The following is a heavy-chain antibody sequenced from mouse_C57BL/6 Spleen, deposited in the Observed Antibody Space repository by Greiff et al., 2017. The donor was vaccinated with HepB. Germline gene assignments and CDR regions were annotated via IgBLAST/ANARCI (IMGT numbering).Heavy chain of an antibody. V-gene: IGHV5-16*01. Sequence: EVQLVESEGGLVQPGSSMKLSCTASGFTFSDYYMAWVRQVPEKGLEWVANINYDGSSTYYLDSLKSRFIISRDNAKNILYLQMSSLKSEDTATYYCARDRGIYSNFFDYWGQGTTLTVSS. CDR2: INYDGSST. CDR1: GFTFSDYY. J-gene: IGHJ2*01. CDR3: ARDRGIYSNFFDY. D-gene: IGHD2-5*01.